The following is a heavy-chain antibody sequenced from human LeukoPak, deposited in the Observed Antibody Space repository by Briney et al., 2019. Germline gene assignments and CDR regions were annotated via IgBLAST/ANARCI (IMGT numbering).Heavy chain of an antibody. CDR2: IGISSGNT. CDR3: ARDHRYAFDN. J-gene: IGHJ4*01. Sequence: GGSLRLSCAASGFNFIDYSMNWVRQAPGTGLEWISYIGISSGNTKYADSVKGRFTISRDKARNSLYLQMNSPRVEDTAVYYCARDHRYAFDNWGHGTLVTVSS. D-gene: IGHD5-12*01. V-gene: IGHV3-48*01. CDR1: GFNFIDYS.